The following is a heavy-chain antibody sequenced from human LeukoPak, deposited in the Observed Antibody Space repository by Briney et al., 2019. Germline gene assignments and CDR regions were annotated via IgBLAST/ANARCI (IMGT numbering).Heavy chain of an antibody. V-gene: IGHV4-4*07. D-gene: IGHD6-25*01. Sequence: PSETLSLTCTVSGGSISSYYWSWIRQPAGKGLEWIGRIYTSGSTNYNPSLKSRVTMSVDTSKNQFSLKLSSVTAADTAVYYCARDAATPPFDYYYYMDVWGKGTTVTVSS. CDR3: ARDAATPPFDYYYYMDV. J-gene: IGHJ6*03. CDR1: GGSISSYY. CDR2: IYTSGST.